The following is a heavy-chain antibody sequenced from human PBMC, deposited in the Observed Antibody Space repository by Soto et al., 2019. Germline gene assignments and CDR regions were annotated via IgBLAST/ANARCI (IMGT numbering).Heavy chain of an antibody. CDR3: VGDGTRTLRVWLDP. D-gene: IGHD1-1*01. CDR1: GASIRGFY. CDR2: IYATGTT. J-gene: IGHJ5*02. Sequence: SETLSLTCTVSGASIRGFYWSWIRKSAGKGLEWIGRIYATGTTDYNPSLKSRVMMSVDTSKKQFSLKLRSVTAADTAVHYCVGDGTRTLRVWLDPCGQGISVTV. V-gene: IGHV4-4*07.